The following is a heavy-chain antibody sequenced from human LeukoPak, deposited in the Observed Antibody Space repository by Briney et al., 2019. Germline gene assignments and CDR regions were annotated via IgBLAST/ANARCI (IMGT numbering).Heavy chain of an antibody. V-gene: IGHV3-30-3*01. CDR1: GFTFSSYA. CDR2: ISYDGSNK. Sequence: PGRSLRLSCAASGFTFSSYAMHWVRQAPGKGLEWVAVISYDGSNKYYADSVKGRFTISRDNSKNTLHLQMNSLRAEDTAVYYCARGLDTTVTTFYDYWGQGTLVTVSS. J-gene: IGHJ4*02. D-gene: IGHD4-17*01. CDR3: ARGLDTTVTTFYDY.